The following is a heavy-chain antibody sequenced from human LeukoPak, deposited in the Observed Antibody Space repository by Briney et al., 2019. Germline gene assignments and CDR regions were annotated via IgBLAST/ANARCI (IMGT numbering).Heavy chain of an antibody. CDR2: ISAGSGNT. CDR3: ARGLGYTLSY. CDR1: GYTFTDYA. D-gene: IGHD2-2*02. Sequence: ASVKVSCKASGYTFTDYAIHWVRQAPGQRLEWMGWISAGSGNTKYSRSLQGRVTITRDTSASTAYMELRSLRSEDTAVYYCARGLGYTLSYWGQGTPVTVSS. J-gene: IGHJ4*02. V-gene: IGHV1-3*01.